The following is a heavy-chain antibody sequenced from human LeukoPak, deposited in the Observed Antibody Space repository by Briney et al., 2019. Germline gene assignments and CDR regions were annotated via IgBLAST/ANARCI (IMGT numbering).Heavy chain of an antibody. CDR1: GGSISSGGYY. CDR3: ARSRGYSGYAYDAFDI. Sequence: PSETLSLTCTVSGGSISSGGYYWSWIRQHPGKGLEWIGYISYTGSTYYNPSLKSRVTISVDTSKNQFSLKLSSVTAADTAVYYCARSRGYSGYAYDAFDIWGQGTMVTVSS. V-gene: IGHV4-31*03. CDR2: ISYTGST. J-gene: IGHJ3*02. D-gene: IGHD5-12*01.